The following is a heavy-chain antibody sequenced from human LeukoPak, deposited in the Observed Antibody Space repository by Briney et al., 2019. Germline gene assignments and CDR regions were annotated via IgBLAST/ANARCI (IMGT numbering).Heavy chain of an antibody. J-gene: IGHJ4*02. D-gene: IGHD6-19*01. CDR3: ARGREGQWLVTQGTDDY. V-gene: IGHV3-48*01. Sequence: GGSLRLSCAASGFTFSSYSMNWVRQAPGKGLEWVSYISSSSSTIYYADSVKGRFTISRDNAKNSLYLQMNSLRAEDTAVYYCARGREGQWLVTQGTDDYWGQGTLVTVSS. CDR1: GFTFSSYS. CDR2: ISSSSSTI.